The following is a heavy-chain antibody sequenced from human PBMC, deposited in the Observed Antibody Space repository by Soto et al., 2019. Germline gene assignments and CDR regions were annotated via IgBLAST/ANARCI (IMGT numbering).Heavy chain of an antibody. CDR2: IIPIFGTA. Sequence: QVQLVQSGAEVKKPGSSVKVSCKASGGTFSSYAISWVRQAPGQGLEWMGGIIPIFGTANYAQKFQGRVTITADESTSTAYMELSSLRSEDTAVYYCVRGDSGSYYRRWVYFDYWGQGTLVTVSS. CDR3: VRGDSGSYYRRWVYFDY. CDR1: GGTFSSYA. V-gene: IGHV1-69*01. D-gene: IGHD1-26*01. J-gene: IGHJ4*02.